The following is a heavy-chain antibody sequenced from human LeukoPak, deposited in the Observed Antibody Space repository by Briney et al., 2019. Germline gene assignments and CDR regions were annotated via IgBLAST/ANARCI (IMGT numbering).Heavy chain of an antibody. CDR2: IRSKADNYAT. CDR1: GFTFSGSP. V-gene: IGHV3-73*01. CDR3: TQSNY. J-gene: IGHJ4*02. Sequence: GGSLRLSCAASGFTFSGSPILWVRQASGKGLEWVGCIRSKADNYATAYAALVQGRCTISRDDSKNTAYLQLNSLETEDTAVYYCTQSNYWGQGALVTVSS.